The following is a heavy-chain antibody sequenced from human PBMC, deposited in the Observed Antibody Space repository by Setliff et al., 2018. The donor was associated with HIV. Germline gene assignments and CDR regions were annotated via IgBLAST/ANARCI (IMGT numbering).Heavy chain of an antibody. CDR2: INNDGRKT. CDR1: GFTFNSYW. J-gene: IGHJ5*02. CDR3: ARVASGYDYGWLDP. D-gene: IGHD5-12*01. Sequence: GGSLRLSCVASGFTFNSYWMYWVRQAPGKGLVWVSHINNDGRKTTYADSVKGRFTVSRDNAKNTLYLQMNSLRAEDTAVYYCARVASGYDYGWLDPWGQGTLVTVSS. V-gene: IGHV3-74*03.